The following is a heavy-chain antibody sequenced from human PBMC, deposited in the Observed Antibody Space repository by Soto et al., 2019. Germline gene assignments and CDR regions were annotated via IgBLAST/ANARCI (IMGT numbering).Heavy chain of an antibody. CDR1: GGSISSYY. J-gene: IGHJ5*02. V-gene: IGHV4-59*01. CDR2: IYYSGST. CDR3: AREITYCANGVCSASNWFDP. Sequence: KTSETLSLTCTVSGGSISSYYWSWIRQPPGKGLEWLGYIYYSGSTNYNPSLKSRVTISLDTSKNQFSLNLSSVTAADTAVYYCAREITYCANGVCSASNWFDPWGQGTLVTVSS. D-gene: IGHD2-8*01.